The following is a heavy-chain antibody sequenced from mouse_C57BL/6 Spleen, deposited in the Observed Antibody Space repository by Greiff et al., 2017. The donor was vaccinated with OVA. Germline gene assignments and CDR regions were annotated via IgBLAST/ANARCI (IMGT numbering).Heavy chain of an antibody. CDR3: PRRGYYGPFDY. V-gene: IGHV1-64*01. J-gene: IGHJ2*01. CDR1: GYTFTSYW. D-gene: IGHD2-1*01. CDR2: IHPNSGST. Sequence: QVQLQQPGAELVKPGASVKLSCKASGYTFTSYWMHWVKQRPGQGLEWIGMIHPNSGSTNYNEKFKSKATLTVDKSSSTAYMQLSSLTSEDSAVYYCPRRGYYGPFDYWGQGTTLTVSS.